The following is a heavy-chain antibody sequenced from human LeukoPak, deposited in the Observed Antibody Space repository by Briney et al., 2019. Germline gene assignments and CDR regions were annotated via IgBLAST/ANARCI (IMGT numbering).Heavy chain of an antibody. CDR1: GYTFSSYW. V-gene: IGHV5-51*01. J-gene: IGHJ4*02. D-gene: IGHD3-3*01. CDR2: IYPGDSDT. CDR3: ARQNDFRLDY. Sequence: GESLRISCKGSGYTFSSYWIGWVRQMPGKGLEWMGIIYPGDSDTRYSPSLQGQVTISVDTSIGTVYLQWSSLKASDTAIYYCARQNDFRLDYWGQGTLVTVSS.